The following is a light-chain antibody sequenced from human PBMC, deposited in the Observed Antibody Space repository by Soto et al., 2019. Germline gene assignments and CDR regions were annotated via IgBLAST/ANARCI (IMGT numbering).Light chain of an antibody. CDR3: QQYGSSPSIT. Sequence: EVVLTQSPATLSLSPGERATLSCTSSENVRTFVDWYQQKPGQAPRLLIYGASNRATGIPARFSGSGSGTDFTLTISRLEPEDFAVYYCQQYGSSPSITFGQGTRLEIK. CDR1: ENVRTF. J-gene: IGKJ5*01. V-gene: IGKV3-20*01. CDR2: GAS.